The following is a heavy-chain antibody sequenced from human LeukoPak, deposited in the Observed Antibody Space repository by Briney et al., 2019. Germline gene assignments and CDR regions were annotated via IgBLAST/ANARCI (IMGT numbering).Heavy chain of an antibody. CDR2: ISSSGGST. Sequence: GGSLRLSCAASGFTFSSYAMSWVRQAPGKGLKWVSAISSSGGSTYYADSVKGRFTISRDNSKNTLYLQMNSLRAEDTAVYYCAKDKGQLAHYFDYWGQGTLVTVSS. CDR3: AKDKGQLAHYFDY. J-gene: IGHJ4*02. CDR1: GFTFSSYA. V-gene: IGHV3-23*01. D-gene: IGHD6-6*01.